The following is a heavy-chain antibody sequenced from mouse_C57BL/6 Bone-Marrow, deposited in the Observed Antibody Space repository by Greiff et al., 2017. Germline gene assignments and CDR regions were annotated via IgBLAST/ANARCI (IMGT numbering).Heavy chain of an antibody. CDR2: IDPSDSYT. J-gene: IGHJ2*01. Sequence: QVQLQQPGAELVMPGASVKLSCKASGYTFTSYWMHWVKQRPGQGLEWIGEIDPSDSYTNYNEKFKGKATLTADKSSSTAYMELRSLTSEDSAVYFCARYGDYDPPCYWGQGTTLTVSS. CDR1: GYTFTSYW. V-gene: IGHV1-69*01. CDR3: ARYGDYDPPCY. D-gene: IGHD2-4*01.